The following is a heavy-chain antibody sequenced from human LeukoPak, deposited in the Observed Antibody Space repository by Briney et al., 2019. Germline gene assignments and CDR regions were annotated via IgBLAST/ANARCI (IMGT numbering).Heavy chain of an antibody. D-gene: IGHD4-11*01. Sequence: AGGSLRLSCAASGFTFNSYSMNWVRQAPGKGLEWVSYISSSSSTIYYADSVKGRFTISRGNAKNSLYLQMNSLRAEDTAVYYCARDPHGNYEWDGGKTDYWGQGTLVAVSS. CDR1: GFTFNSYS. CDR3: ARDPHGNYEWDGGKTDY. J-gene: IGHJ4*02. V-gene: IGHV3-48*01. CDR2: ISSSSSTI.